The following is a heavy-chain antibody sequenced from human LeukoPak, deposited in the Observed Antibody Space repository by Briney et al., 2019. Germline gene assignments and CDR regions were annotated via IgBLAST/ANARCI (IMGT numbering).Heavy chain of an antibody. CDR1: GGSISSSDW. V-gene: IGHV4-4*02. J-gene: IGHJ4*02. CDR3: ARVGPHDYDILTGYLGFDY. D-gene: IGHD3-9*01. CDR2: IYHSGST. Sequence: SGTLSLTCAVSGGSISSSDWWSWVRQSPGKGLEWIGEIYHSGSTNYIPSLKSRVTISIDKSKNQFSLKLSSVTAADTAVYYCARVGPHDYDILTGYLGFDYWGQGTLVTVSS.